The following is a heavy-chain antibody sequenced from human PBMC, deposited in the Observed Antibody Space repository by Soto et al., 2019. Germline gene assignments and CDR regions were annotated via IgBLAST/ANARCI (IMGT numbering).Heavy chain of an antibody. CDR2: IRFDGSEK. V-gene: IGHV3-7*01. CDR1: TYW. CDR3: CWACGAAACPHFLDS. Sequence: TYWMNWVRQAPGKGLELVANIRFDGSEKYYVDSVKGRFSVSRDNSKDSLYLQMDSLRAEDTAVYYCCWACGAAACPHFLDSWDQGTLVTVSS. D-gene: IGHD2-21*01. J-gene: IGHJ4*02.